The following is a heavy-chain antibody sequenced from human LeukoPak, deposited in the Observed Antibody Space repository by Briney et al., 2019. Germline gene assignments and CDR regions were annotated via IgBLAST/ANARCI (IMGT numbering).Heavy chain of an antibody. D-gene: IGHD6-13*01. Sequence: PSETLSLTCTVSGGSISSYYWSWIRQPPGKGLEWIGYIYYSGSTNYNPSLKSRVTISVDTSKNQFSLKLRSVTAADTAVYYCARITEERVSRWWPDLRGQGTLVTVSS. CDR3: ARITEERVSRWWPDL. CDR2: IYYSGST. J-gene: IGHJ5*02. CDR1: GGSISSYY. V-gene: IGHV4-59*01.